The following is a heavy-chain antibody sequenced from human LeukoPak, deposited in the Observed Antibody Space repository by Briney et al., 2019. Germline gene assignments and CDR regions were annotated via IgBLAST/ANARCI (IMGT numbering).Heavy chain of an antibody. CDR3: SREIWGPES. Sequence: QTGGSLRLSCAASGFTFTKYWMTWVRQAPGKGLEWVANIKQDGSEKHYVDSVKGRFTISRDNAKNSLYLQMNSLRAEDTAVYYCSREIWGPESWGQRTLVTVSS. D-gene: IGHD7-27*01. CDR2: IKQDGSEK. CDR1: GFTFTKYW. J-gene: IGHJ4*02. V-gene: IGHV3-7*03.